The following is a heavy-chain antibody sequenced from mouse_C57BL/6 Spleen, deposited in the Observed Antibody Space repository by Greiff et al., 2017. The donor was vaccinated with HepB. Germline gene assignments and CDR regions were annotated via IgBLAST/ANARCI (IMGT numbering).Heavy chain of an antibody. J-gene: IGHJ3*01. V-gene: IGHV1-55*01. CDR3: ARNGGLRSWFAY. CDR1: GYTFTSYW. D-gene: IGHD2-4*01. Sequence: QVQLQQPGAELVKPGASVKMSCKASGYTFTSYWITWVKQRPGQGLEWIGDIYPGSGSTNYNEKFKSKATLTVDTSSSTAYMQLSSLTSEDSAVYYCARNGGLRSWFAYWGQGTLVTVSA. CDR2: IYPGSGST.